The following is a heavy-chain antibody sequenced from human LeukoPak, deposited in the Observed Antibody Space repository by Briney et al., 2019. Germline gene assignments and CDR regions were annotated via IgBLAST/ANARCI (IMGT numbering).Heavy chain of an antibody. D-gene: IGHD2-15*01. CDR3: AREGSIVARTDY. CDR1: GFTFDNYA. Sequence: GGSLRLSCEASGFTFDNYAMHWVRQAPGKRLEWVAVISYDGNREYYPDSVKGRYTISRDNSKNTLYLQMNGLKTEDTAVYYCAREGSIVARTDYWGQGALVIVSS. J-gene: IGHJ4*02. CDR2: ISYDGNRE. V-gene: IGHV3-30-3*01.